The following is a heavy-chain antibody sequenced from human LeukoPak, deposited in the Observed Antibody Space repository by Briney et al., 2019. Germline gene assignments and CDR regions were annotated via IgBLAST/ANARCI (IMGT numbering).Heavy chain of an antibody. Sequence: ASLKVSCKASGYTFTGCYMPWVRQAPGQGLEWMGWINPNSGGTNYAQKFQGRVTMTRDTSISTAYMELSRLRSDDTAVYYCARFFSSSWYYFDYWGQGTLVTVSS. CDR2: INPNSGGT. CDR3: ARFFSSSWYYFDY. J-gene: IGHJ4*02. V-gene: IGHV1-2*02. CDR1: GYTFTGCY. D-gene: IGHD6-13*01.